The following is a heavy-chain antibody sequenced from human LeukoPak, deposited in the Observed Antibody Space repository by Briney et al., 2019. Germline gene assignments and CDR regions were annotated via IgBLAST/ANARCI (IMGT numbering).Heavy chain of an antibody. D-gene: IGHD3-9*01. CDR3: ASPFRYFDRFPYSYMDV. J-gene: IGHJ6*03. Sequence: SETLSLTCTVSGGSISSSSYYWGWIRQPPGKGLEWIASMYYTGSTHYNPSLQSRVTISVDASKNQFSLKLRSVTAADTAVYYCASPFRYFDRFPYSYMDVWGKGTTVIVSS. CDR1: GGSISSSSYY. CDR2: MYYTGST. V-gene: IGHV4-39*01.